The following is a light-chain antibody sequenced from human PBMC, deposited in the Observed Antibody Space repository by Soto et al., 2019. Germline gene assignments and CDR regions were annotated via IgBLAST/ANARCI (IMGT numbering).Light chain of an antibody. Sequence: DVQMTQSPSSLSASVGDRITITCRASQSITSYLNWYQHKPGKAPKLLIYAASSLQSGVPSTFSGSGSGTDFSLTISSLQPEDFATYYCQQSYSTPWTFGQGTKVDIK. J-gene: IGKJ1*01. CDR3: QQSYSTPWT. CDR2: AAS. V-gene: IGKV1-39*01. CDR1: QSITSY.